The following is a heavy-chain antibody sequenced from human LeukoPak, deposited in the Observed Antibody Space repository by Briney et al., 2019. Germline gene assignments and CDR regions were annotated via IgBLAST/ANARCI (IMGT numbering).Heavy chain of an antibody. CDR2: INPSGSST. CDR1: GYSFTSHY. V-gene: IGHV1-46*01. CDR3: ARDRDTGSSSWYHAFDI. J-gene: IGHJ3*02. Sequence: ASVKVSCKASGYSFTSHYMHWVRQAPGQGLEWLGLINPSGSSTLYAQKFQGRVTMTRDMSTTTDYMELSSLRSEDTAVYYCARDRDTGSSSWYHAFDIWGQGTMVTVSS. D-gene: IGHD6-13*01.